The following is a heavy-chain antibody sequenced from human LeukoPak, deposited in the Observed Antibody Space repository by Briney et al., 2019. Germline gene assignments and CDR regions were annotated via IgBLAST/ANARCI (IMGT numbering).Heavy chain of an antibody. Sequence: SETLSLTCTVSGGSISSYYWSWIRQPPGKGLEWIGYIYYSGSTNYNPSLKSRVTISVDTSKNQFSLKLSSVTAADTAVYYCASTPGDYYYGSGSFDYWGQGTLVTVSS. D-gene: IGHD3-10*01. CDR3: ASTPGDYYYGSGSFDY. J-gene: IGHJ4*02. CDR2: IYYSGST. V-gene: IGHV4-59*08. CDR1: GGSISSYY.